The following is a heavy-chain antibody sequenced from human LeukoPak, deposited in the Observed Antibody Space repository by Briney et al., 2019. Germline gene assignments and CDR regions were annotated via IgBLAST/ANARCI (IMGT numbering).Heavy chain of an antibody. CDR3: ARDLHHYDILTGYVGPDY. V-gene: IGHV3-48*01. CDR1: GFTFSSYS. Sequence: GGSLRLSCAASGFTFSSYSMTWVRQAPGKGLEWVSYISSSSSTIYYADSVKGRFTISRDNAKNSLYLQMNSLRAEDTAVYYCARDLHHYDILTGYVGPDYWGQGTLVTVSS. J-gene: IGHJ4*02. CDR2: ISSSSSTI. D-gene: IGHD3-9*01.